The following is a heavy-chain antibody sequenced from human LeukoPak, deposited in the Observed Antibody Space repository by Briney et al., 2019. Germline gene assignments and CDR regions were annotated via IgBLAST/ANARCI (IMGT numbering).Heavy chain of an antibody. CDR3: ARDGFRIQLWTMMYNWFDP. Sequence: ASVKVSCKASGYTFTSYGISWVRQAPGQGLEWMGWSSAYNGNTNYAQKLQGRVTMTTDTSTSTAYMELRSLRSDDTAVYYCARDGFRIQLWTMMYNWFDPWGQGTLVTVSS. D-gene: IGHD5-18*01. V-gene: IGHV1-18*01. J-gene: IGHJ5*02. CDR1: GYTFTSYG. CDR2: SSAYNGNT.